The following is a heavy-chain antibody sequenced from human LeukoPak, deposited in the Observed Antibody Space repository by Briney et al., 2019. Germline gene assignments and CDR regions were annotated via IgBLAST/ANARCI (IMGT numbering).Heavy chain of an antibody. Sequence: GGSLRLSCAASGFSFNNYAMSWVRQAPGKGLEWVSGISGSGGSTYYADSVKGRFTISRDNSKNTLYLQMNSLRAEDTAVYYCAKEAQQLVKNYLDYWGQGTLVTVSS. CDR1: GFSFNNYA. D-gene: IGHD6-13*01. CDR3: AKEAQQLVKNYLDY. J-gene: IGHJ4*02. CDR2: ISGSGGST. V-gene: IGHV3-23*01.